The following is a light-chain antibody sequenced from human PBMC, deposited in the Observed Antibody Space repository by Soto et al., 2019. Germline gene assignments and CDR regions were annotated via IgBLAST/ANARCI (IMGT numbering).Light chain of an antibody. J-gene: IGKJ1*01. V-gene: IGKV1-5*01. CDR3: QQYNSYPWT. CDR2: HAY. CDR1: QSISSW. Sequence: DIQMAQSPWTLSASLGERVTLTCRASQSISSWLAWYQQKPGKAPKLLIYHAYSLESGVPSRSSGSESGTEFTLTINSLQPDDFATYYCQQYNSYPWTFGQGTKVDIK.